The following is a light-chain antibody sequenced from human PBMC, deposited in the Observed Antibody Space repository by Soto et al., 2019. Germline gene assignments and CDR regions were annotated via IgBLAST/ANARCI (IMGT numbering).Light chain of an antibody. V-gene: IGKV1-5*01. CDR2: DAS. CDR3: QQYNSYTWT. J-gene: IGKJ1*01. CDR1: QRISNW. Sequence: DILMTQSPSTLSASVGDRVTITCRASQRISNWLAWYQQKPGKPPNLLIYDASSLKSGVPSRFSGSGSGAEFTLTISSLQPDDFATYYCQQYNSYTWTFGQGTKVEVK.